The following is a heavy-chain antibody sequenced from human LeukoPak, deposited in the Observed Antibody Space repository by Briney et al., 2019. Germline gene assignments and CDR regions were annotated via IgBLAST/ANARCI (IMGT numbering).Heavy chain of an antibody. J-gene: IGHJ4*02. V-gene: IGHV3-20*04. Sequence: PGGSLRLSCAVSGLKFDDHGMSWVRQVPGKGLEWVSGVDWIGASTTYADSVKGRFTISRENARNSLYLQMNSLKVEDTAFYFCATGYYRTFDYWGQGTLVTVSS. CDR2: VDWIGAST. CDR1: GLKFDDHG. CDR3: ATGYYRTFDY. D-gene: IGHD3-16*02.